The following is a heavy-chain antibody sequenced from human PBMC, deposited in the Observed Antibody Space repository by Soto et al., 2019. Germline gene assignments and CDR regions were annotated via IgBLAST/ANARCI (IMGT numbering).Heavy chain of an antibody. Sequence: QVQLVQSGAEVKKPGASVKVSCKASGYTFTGYYMHWVRQAPGQGLEWMGWINPNSGGTNYAQKFQCWVTMTRDTSISKAYMELSRLRSDDTAVYYCARSVVVRGGWVPTDYWGQGTLVTVSS. D-gene: IGHD3-16*01. CDR1: GYTFTGYY. CDR3: ARSVVVRGGWVPTDY. V-gene: IGHV1-2*04. CDR2: INPNSGGT. J-gene: IGHJ4*02.